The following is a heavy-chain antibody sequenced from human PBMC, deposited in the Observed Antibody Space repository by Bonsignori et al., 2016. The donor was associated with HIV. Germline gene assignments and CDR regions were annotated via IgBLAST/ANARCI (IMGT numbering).Heavy chain of an antibody. J-gene: IGHJ3*02. Sequence: VRQAPGKGLEWVSVIYSGGSTYYADSVKGRFTISRDNSKNTLYLQMNSLRAEDTAVFYCARDGVDDSSGYYYNPNAFDIWGQGTMVTVSS. CDR2: IYSGGST. V-gene: IGHV3-66*01. CDR3: ARDGVDDSSGYYYNPNAFDI. D-gene: IGHD3-22*01.